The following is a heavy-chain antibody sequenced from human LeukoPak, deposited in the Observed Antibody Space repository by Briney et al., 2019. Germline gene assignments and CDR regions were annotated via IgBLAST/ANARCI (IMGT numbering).Heavy chain of an antibody. V-gene: IGHV4-59*08. D-gene: IGHD3-10*01. CDR1: GGSISSYY. CDR3: ASSYYYGSGSTSRDAFDI. Sequence: SETLSLTCTVSGGSISSYYWSWIRQPPGKGPEWIGYIYYSGSTNYNPSLKSRVTISVDTSKNQFSLKLSSVTAAYTAVYYCASSYYYGSGSTSRDAFDIWGQGTMVTVSS. CDR2: IYYSGST. J-gene: IGHJ3*02.